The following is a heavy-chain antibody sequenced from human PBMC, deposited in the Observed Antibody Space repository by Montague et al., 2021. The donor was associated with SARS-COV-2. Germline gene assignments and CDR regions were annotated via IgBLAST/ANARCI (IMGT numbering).Heavy chain of an antibody. CDR2: LYYSGST. CDR3: ARRGDYGGPRFDY. V-gene: IGHV4-39*01. D-gene: IGHD4-23*01. Sequence: SETLSLTCTVSGGSVSSRSYYWGWIRQPPGKGLEWIGSLYYSGSTHYNPSLKSRVTISVDTSKNQFSLKLSSVTAAVTAVYYCARRGDYGGPRFDYWGQGTLVSVSS. J-gene: IGHJ4*02. CDR1: GGSVSSRSYY.